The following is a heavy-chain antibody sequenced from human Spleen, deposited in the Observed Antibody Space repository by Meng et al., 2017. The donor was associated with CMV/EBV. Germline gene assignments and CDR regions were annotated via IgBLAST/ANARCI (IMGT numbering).Heavy chain of an antibody. CDR2: LYYTGTT. D-gene: IGHD4/OR15-4a*01. Sequence: SETLSLTCTVSGGSVSSGSYYWSWIRQPPGKGLEWIGYLYYTGTTDYNPSLKSRVTISVDTSKNQFSLKLNSVTAADTAMYYCARSPFMVITPIYFDYWGQGTLVTVSS. CDR1: GGSVSSGSYY. V-gene: IGHV4-61*01. J-gene: IGHJ4*01. CDR3: ARSPFMVITPIYFDY.